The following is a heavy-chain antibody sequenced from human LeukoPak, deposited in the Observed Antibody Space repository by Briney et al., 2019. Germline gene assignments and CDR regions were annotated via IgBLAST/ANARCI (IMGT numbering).Heavy chain of an antibody. CDR3: ALEWYSSSSRYFDY. Sequence: ASVKVSCKASGGTFSSYAISWVRQAPGQGLEWMGRIIPILGIANYAQKFQGRVTITADKSTSTAYMELSSLRSEDTAVYYCALEWYSSSSRYFDYWGQGTLVTVSS. CDR1: GGTFSSYA. J-gene: IGHJ4*02. V-gene: IGHV1-69*04. D-gene: IGHD6-6*01. CDR2: IIPILGIA.